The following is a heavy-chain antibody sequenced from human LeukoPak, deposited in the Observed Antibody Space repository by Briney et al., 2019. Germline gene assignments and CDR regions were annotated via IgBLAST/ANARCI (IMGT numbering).Heavy chain of an antibody. V-gene: IGHV3-74*01. CDR1: GFTFSGAW. J-gene: IGHJ4*02. CDR3: AKPGYADSQGGYLDY. CDR2: INNDGSST. Sequence: GGSLRLSCAASGFTFSGAWMHWVRQAPGKGLVWVSRINNDGSSTRYVDSVKGRFTISRDNSKNTVYLQMNSLRAEDTAVYYCAKPGYADSQGGYLDYWGQGTLVTVSS. D-gene: IGHD4-17*01.